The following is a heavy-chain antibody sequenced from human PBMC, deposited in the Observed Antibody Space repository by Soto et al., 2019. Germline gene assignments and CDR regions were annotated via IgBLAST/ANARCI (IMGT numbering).Heavy chain of an antibody. CDR2: IYYRGSN. D-gene: IGHD2-2*02. Sequence: PSETLSLTCTVSGGSITSYYWSWIRQPPGKGLEWIAYIYYRGSNTYNPSLESRDTMSVDTSKNQFSLNLSSVTAADTAVYYCARTTYTTSNYFDYRGHGTLVTVSS. CDR1: GGSITSYY. CDR3: ARTTYTTSNYFDY. J-gene: IGHJ4*01. V-gene: IGHV4-59*01.